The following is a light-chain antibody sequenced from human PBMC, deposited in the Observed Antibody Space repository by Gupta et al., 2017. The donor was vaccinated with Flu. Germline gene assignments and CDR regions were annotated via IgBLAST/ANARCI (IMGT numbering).Light chain of an antibody. V-gene: IGKV3-15*01. J-gene: IGKJ4*01. Sequence: SPANRAVFQGESATLACRASQSVSSNASWYQQKPGQAPRLLIYDASTRATGIPARFTGSGSGTEFTLTISILQSEDVALYCCQQYDNWPSFGGGTTVGIK. CDR2: DAS. CDR1: QSVSSN. CDR3: QQYDNWPS.